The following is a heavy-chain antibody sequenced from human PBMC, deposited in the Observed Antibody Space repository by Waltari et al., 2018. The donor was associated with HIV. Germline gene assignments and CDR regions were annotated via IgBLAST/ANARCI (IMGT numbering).Heavy chain of an antibody. J-gene: IGHJ6*02. V-gene: IGHV1-2*02. Sequence: QVQLVQSGAEVKKPGASVKVSCKASGYTFTDYYMHWVRQAPGQGLEWMGWINPNSGGTNYAQKFQGRVTMTRDTSISTAYMELSRLGSDDTAVYYCARDRHSNSRILGYYYGMDVWGQGTTVTVSS. CDR3: ARDRHSNSRILGYYYGMDV. D-gene: IGHD6-6*01. CDR1: GYTFTDYY. CDR2: INPNSGGT.